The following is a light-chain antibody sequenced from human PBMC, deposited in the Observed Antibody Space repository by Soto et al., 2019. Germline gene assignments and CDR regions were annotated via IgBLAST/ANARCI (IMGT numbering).Light chain of an antibody. J-gene: IGKJ3*01. CDR1: QDISNY. CDR3: QQYDNLPGA. V-gene: IGKV1-33*01. Sequence: DIQMTQSPSSLSASVGDRVTITCQASQDISNYLNWYQQKPGKAPKLLIYDASNLETGVPSRFSGSGSGTDFTFTISSLQPEDIATYYCQQYDNLPGACGPGPKVDIK. CDR2: DAS.